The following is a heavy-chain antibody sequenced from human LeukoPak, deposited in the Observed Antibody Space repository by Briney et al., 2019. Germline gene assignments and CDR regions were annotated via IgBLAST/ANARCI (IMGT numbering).Heavy chain of an antibody. J-gene: IGHJ4*02. CDR2: ISAYNGNT. CDR1: GYTFTSYG. CDR3: ARAFSRIAAAGTSDY. D-gene: IGHD6-13*01. V-gene: IGHV1-18*01. Sequence: GASVKVSCKASGYTFTSYGISWVRQAPGQGLEWMGWISAYNGNTNYAQKLQGRVTMTTDTSTSTAYMELRSLRSDDTAVYYCARAFSRIAAAGTSDYWGQGTLVTVSS.